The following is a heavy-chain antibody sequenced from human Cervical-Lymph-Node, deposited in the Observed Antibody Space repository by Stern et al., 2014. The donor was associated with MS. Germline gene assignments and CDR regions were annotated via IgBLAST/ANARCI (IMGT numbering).Heavy chain of an antibody. D-gene: IGHD3-3*01. CDR3: ARDSWIFGVVVASYYYGMDV. V-gene: IGHV1-3*01. CDR2: INAGNGNT. CDR1: GYTFTSYA. Sequence: VQLVESGAEVKKPGASVKVSCKASGYTFTSYAMHWVRQAPGQRLEWMGWINAGNGNTKYSQKFQGRVTITRDTSSSRAYMELSSLRSEDAAVDYYARDSWIFGVVVASYYYGMDVWGQGTTVTVSS. J-gene: IGHJ6*02.